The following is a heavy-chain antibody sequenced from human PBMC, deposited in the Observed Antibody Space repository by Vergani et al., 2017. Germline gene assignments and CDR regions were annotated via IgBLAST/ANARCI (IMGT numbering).Heavy chain of an antibody. CDR3: ASGLLPDFDWLLFY. D-gene: IGHD3-9*01. Sequence: QVQLVQSGAEVKKPGSSVKVSCKASGGTFSSYAISWVRQAPGQGLEWMGGIIPIFGTANYAQKFQGRVTITADEATSTAYMELRSLRSEDTAVYYCASGLLPDFDWLLFYWGQGTLVTVSS. CDR1: GGTFSSYA. V-gene: IGHV1-69*01. CDR2: IIPIFGTA. J-gene: IGHJ4*02.